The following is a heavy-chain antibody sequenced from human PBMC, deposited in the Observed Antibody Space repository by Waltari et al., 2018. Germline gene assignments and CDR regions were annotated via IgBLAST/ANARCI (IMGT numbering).Heavy chain of an antibody. J-gene: IGHJ4*02. CDR3: ARNDYNGNSFDY. V-gene: IGHV3-33*01. D-gene: IGHD3-10*01. Sequence: QVHLVESGGGVVQPGRSLRLSCAAFGFTFSSYGMHWVRQAPGKGLEVVAVIWYDVSNKHYADSVKGRFTISRDNSKNTLYLQMNSLRAEDTAVYYCARNDYNGNSFDYWGQGTLVTVSS. CDR1: GFTFSSYG. CDR2: IWYDVSNK.